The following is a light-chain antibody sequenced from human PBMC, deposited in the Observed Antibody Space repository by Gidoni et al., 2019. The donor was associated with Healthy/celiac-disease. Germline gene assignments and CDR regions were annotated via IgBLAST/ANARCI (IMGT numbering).Light chain of an antibody. V-gene: IGKV3-11*01. CDR2: DAS. J-gene: IGKJ2*01. CDR3: QQRSNWPPRT. CDR1: QSVSSY. Sequence: EIVLTQSPATLSLSPGERATLSCGASQSVSSYLAWYQQKPGQAPRLLIYDASNRATGIPARFRGSGSGTDFTLTISSLEPEDFAVYYCQQRSNWPPRTFGQGTKLEIK.